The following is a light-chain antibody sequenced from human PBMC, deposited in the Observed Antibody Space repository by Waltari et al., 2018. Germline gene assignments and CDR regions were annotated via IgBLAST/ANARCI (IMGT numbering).Light chain of an antibody. CDR2: VNS. Sequence: QSVLTQPPSVSGAPGQRVTISCTGRSSNIGAGYDVPWYQHFPGTAPQPPIYVNSNRPSGVPDRFSGSKSGTSASLAITGLQAEDEADYYCQSYDRSQRVVFGGGTKLTVL. CDR1: SSNIGAGYD. J-gene: IGLJ2*01. CDR3: QSYDRSQRVV. V-gene: IGLV1-40*01.